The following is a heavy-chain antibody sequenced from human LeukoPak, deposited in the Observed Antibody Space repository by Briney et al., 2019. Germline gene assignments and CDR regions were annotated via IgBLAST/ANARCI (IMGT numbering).Heavy chain of an antibody. CDR1: GFTFSSYS. V-gene: IGHV3-21*04. J-gene: IGHJ4*02. Sequence: AGGSLRLSCAASGFTFSSYSMNWVRQAPGKGLEWVSSISSSSSYIYYADSVKGRFTISRDNSKNTLYLQMNSLRAEDTAVYYCAKVGSRYYTSPDYWGQGTLVTVSS. CDR3: AKVGSRYYTSPDY. D-gene: IGHD3-22*01. CDR2: ISSSSSYI.